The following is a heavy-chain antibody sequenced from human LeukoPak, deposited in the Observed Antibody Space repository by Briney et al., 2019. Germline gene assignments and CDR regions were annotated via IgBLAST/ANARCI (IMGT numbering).Heavy chain of an antibody. CDR2: IYYNGST. J-gene: IGHJ4*02. CDR3: ARHRSGASRSFDY. D-gene: IGHD2-15*01. Sequence: SETLSLTCTVSGGSIRSYYWSWIRQPPGKGLEWIGYIYYNGSTNYNPSLKSRVIISVDTSKNQFSLNLTSVTAADMAVYYCARHRSGASRSFDYWGQGTLVTVSS. CDR1: GGSIRSYY. V-gene: IGHV4-59*08.